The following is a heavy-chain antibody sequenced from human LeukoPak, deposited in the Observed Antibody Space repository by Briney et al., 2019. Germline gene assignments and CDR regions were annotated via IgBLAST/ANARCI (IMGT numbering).Heavy chain of an antibody. CDR2: ISAYNGNT. D-gene: IGHD3-22*01. CDR1: GYTFTSYG. V-gene: IGHV1-18*01. CDR3: ARDVVDYYDSGGYRFDY. Sequence: ASVKVSCKASGYTFTSYGISWVRQAPGQGLEWMGWISAYNGNTNYAQKLQGRVTMTTDTSTSTAYMELRSLRSDDTAVYYCARDVVDYYDSGGYRFDYWGQGTLVTVSS. J-gene: IGHJ4*02.